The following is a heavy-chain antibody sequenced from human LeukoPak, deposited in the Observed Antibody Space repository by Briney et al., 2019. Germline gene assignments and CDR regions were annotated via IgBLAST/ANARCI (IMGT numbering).Heavy chain of an antibody. J-gene: IGHJ4*02. CDR3: ARASTVTTGDDY. D-gene: IGHD4-17*01. Sequence: PGGSLRLSCAASGFTFSSYGMSWVRQAPGKGLEWVSAISGSGGSTYYADSVKGRFTISRDNSKNTLYLQMNSLRAEDTAVYYCARASTVTTGDDYWGQGTLVTVSS. CDR2: ISGSGGST. V-gene: IGHV3-23*01. CDR1: GFTFSSYG.